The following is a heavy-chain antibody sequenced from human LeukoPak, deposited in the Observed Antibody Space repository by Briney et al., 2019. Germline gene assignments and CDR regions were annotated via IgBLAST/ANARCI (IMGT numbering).Heavy chain of an antibody. CDR3: ARQYISGQWYFDY. CDR1: GFTFSSHA. Sequence: GGSLRLSCAAPGFTFSSHALHWVRQAPGKGLEWVAVISSDGSYKYYADSVKGRFTISRDNSKNTLYLQMNSLIPEDTAVYYCARQYISGQWYFDYWGQGTLVTVSS. D-gene: IGHD5-18*01. CDR2: ISSDGSYK. V-gene: IGHV3-30*04. J-gene: IGHJ4*02.